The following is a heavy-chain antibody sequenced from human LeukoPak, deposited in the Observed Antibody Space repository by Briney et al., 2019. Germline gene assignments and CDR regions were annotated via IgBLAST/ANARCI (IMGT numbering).Heavy chain of an antibody. CDR1: GFTFDDYA. J-gene: IGHJ6*02. CDR3: ARGSTVTRDYYYYGMDV. D-gene: IGHD4-17*01. Sequence: QPGRSLRLSCAASGFTFDDYAMHWVRQAPGKGLEWVSGISWNSGSIGYADSVKGRFTISRDNAKNSLYLQMNSLRAEDTAVYYCARGSTVTRDYYYYGMDVWGQGTTVTVSS. V-gene: IGHV3-9*01. CDR2: ISWNSGSI.